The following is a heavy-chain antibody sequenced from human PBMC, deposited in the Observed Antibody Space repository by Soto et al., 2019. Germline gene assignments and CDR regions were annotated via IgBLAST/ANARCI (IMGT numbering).Heavy chain of an antibody. CDR3: ARSSVVAAARKNMDV. D-gene: IGHD2-15*01. CDR1: GGSFIGYY. Sequence: SETLSVTCAVYGGSFIGYYWSWIRQHTGKGLEWIGEINHSGSTNYNPSLKSRVTISVDTSKNQFSLKLSSVTAADTAVYYCARSSVVAAARKNMDVWGQGTTVTVSS. J-gene: IGHJ6*02. CDR2: INHSGST. V-gene: IGHV4-34*01.